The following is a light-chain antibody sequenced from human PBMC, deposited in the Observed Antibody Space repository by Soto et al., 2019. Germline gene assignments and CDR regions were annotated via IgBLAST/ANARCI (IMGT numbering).Light chain of an antibody. CDR2: DES. Sequence: LKKSPATLSVTPWERATLSWRASQSIRRSLAWYQQKPGQAPRLLISDESTRATGIPARFSGSGSGTDVTLTISSLEAEDGSVYYCQQRANWRITFGQGTRLEIK. CDR3: QQRANWRIT. V-gene: IGKV3-11*01. J-gene: IGKJ5*01. CDR1: QSIRRS.